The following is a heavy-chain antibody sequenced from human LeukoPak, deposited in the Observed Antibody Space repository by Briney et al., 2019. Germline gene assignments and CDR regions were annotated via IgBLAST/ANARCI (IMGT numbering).Heavy chain of an antibody. CDR2: ITSSTTYI. Sequence: GGSLRLSCAASGFTFSSYNMNWVRQAPGKGLEWVSSITSSTTYIFYADSVKGRFTISRDDAKNSLYLQMNSLRADDTAVYYCARGGPTVTSRNWFGPWGQGTLVTVSS. J-gene: IGHJ5*02. V-gene: IGHV3-21*01. D-gene: IGHD4-17*01. CDR3: ARGGPTVTSRNWFGP. CDR1: GFTFSSYN.